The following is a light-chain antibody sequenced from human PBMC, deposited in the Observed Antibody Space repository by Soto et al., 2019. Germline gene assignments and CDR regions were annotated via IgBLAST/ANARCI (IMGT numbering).Light chain of an antibody. CDR3: QHYVTHSRT. CDR1: QSISSW. Sequence: DIQMTQSPSTLSASVGDRVTITSRASQSISSWLAWYQQKPGKDTKLLIYKASSVENGVPSRFSGSGSGTEFTHKISSMHPDDFATSYYQHYVTHSRTFGQGTK. V-gene: IGKV1-5*03. J-gene: IGKJ1*01. CDR2: KAS.